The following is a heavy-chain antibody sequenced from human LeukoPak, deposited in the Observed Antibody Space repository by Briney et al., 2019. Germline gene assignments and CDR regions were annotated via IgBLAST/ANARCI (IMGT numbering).Heavy chain of an antibody. CDR1: GGSFSGYY. CDR2: INHSGST. CDR3: ARGPTEARITIFGVAPRYYFDY. D-gene: IGHD3-3*01. Sequence: PSETLSLTCAAYGGSFSGYYWSWIRQPPGKGLEWIGEINHSGSTNYNPSLKSRVTISVDTSKNQFSLKLSSVTAADTAVYYCARGPTEARITIFGVAPRYYFDYWGQGTLVTVSS. J-gene: IGHJ4*02. V-gene: IGHV4-34*01.